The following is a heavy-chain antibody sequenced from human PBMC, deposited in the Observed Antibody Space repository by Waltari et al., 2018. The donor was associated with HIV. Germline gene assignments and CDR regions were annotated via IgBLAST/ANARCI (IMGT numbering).Heavy chain of an antibody. CDR2: IRYDGTNK. CDR1: GFPFSSYG. CDR3: AKTTVVTPWYFDY. V-gene: IGHV3-30*02. D-gene: IGHD4-17*01. Sequence: QVQLVESGGGVVQPGGSLRLSCAASGFPFSSYGMHWVRQAPGKGLEWVAFIRYDGTNKYYADSVKGRFTISRDNSKNTLYLQMNSLRAEDTAVYYCAKTTVVTPWYFDYWGQGTLVTVSS. J-gene: IGHJ4*02.